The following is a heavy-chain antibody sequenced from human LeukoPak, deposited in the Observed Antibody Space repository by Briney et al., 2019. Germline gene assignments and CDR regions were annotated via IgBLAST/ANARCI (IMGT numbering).Heavy chain of an antibody. CDR1: GFTFSDYY. V-gene: IGHV3-11*01. CDR2: ISSSGSTI. J-gene: IGHJ5*02. Sequence: GGSLRLSCAASGFTFSDYYMSWIRQAPGKGLEWVSYISSSGSTIYYADSVKGRFTISRDNAKNSLYLQMNSLRAEDTAVYYCARDYYDSSGYSHFNWFDPWGQGTLVTVSS. D-gene: IGHD3-22*01. CDR3: ARDYYDSSGYSHFNWFDP.